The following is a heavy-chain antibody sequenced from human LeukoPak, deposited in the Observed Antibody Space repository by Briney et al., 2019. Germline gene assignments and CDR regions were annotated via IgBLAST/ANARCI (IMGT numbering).Heavy chain of an antibody. CDR1: GYTFTGYY. J-gene: IGHJ4*02. Sequence: ASVKVSCKASGYTFTGYYMHWVRQAPGQGLEWMGRINPNSGGTNYAQKFQGRVTITADESTSTAYMELSSLRSEDTAVYYCARDRGGGYDPTYYFDYWGQGTLVTVSS. CDR2: INPNSGGT. CDR3: ARDRGGGYDPTYYFDY. D-gene: IGHD5-12*01. V-gene: IGHV1-2*06.